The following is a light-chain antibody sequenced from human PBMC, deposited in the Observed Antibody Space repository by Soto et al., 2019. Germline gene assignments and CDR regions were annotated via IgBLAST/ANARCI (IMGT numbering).Light chain of an antibody. J-gene: IGLJ2*01. CDR1: SSNIGADYD. V-gene: IGLV1-40*01. Sequence: QSAVTQPPSVSGAPGQRVTISCTGSSSNIGADYDVHWYQHFPGRAPKLLIYGNKNRPSGVPDRFSGTKSGTSASLDITGLQAEEEADYSCQSFDTRLNTVVFGGGTKLTVL. CDR2: GNK. CDR3: QSFDTRLNTVV.